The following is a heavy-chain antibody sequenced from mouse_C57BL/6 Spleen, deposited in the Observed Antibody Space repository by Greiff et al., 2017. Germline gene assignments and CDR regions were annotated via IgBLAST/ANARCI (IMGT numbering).Heavy chain of an antibody. CDR1: GYTFTDYE. J-gene: IGHJ2*01. D-gene: IGHD2-3*01. V-gene: IGHV1-15*01. CDR3: TRSFYDSLSDY. CDR2: IDPETGGT. Sequence: VHLVESGAELVRPGASVTLSCKASGYTFTDYEMHWVKQTPVHGLEWIGAIDPETGGTAYNQKFKGKAILTADKSSSTAYMELRSLTSEDSAVYYCTRSFYDSLSDYWGQGTTLTVSS.